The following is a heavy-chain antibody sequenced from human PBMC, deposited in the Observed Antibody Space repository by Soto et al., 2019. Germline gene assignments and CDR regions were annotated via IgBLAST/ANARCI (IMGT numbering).Heavy chain of an antibody. CDR1: GFTFSSYA. J-gene: IGHJ3*02. CDR3: AKPYDSSSYYYGDAFDI. Sequence: GGSLRLSCAASGFTFSSYAMSWVRQAPGKGLEWVTAISGSGGSTYYSDSVKGRFTISRDNSKNTLYLRMNSLRAEDTAVYYCAKPYDSSSYYYGDAFDIWGQGTMVTVSS. V-gene: IGHV3-23*01. D-gene: IGHD3-22*01. CDR2: ISGSGGST.